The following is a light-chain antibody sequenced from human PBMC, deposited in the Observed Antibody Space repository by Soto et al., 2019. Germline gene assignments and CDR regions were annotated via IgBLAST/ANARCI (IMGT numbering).Light chain of an antibody. CDR3: SSFAGSNNFPYV. CDR1: SSDGGAYDY. J-gene: IGLJ1*01. CDR2: EIN. Sequence: LTQPPSASGSPGQSVTISCTGTSSDGGAYDYVSWYQQHPGKAPKLMIYEINKRPSGVPDRFSGSKSGNTASLTVSGLQAEDEADYYCSSFAGSNNFPYVFGTGTKLTVL. V-gene: IGLV2-8*01.